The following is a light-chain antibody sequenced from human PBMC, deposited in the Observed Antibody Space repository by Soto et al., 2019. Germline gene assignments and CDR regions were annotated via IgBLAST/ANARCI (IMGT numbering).Light chain of an antibody. CDR2: SNN. CDR1: SSNIGRNS. Sequence: QSVLTQPPSASGTPGQRVTISCSGSSSNIGRNSVNWYHQLPGTAPKLLVYSNNQRPSGVPDRISGSKSGTSASLAISGLQSEDEADYYCAAWDKSVKGVVFGGGTKLTVL. V-gene: IGLV1-44*01. CDR3: AAWDKSVKGVV. J-gene: IGLJ2*01.